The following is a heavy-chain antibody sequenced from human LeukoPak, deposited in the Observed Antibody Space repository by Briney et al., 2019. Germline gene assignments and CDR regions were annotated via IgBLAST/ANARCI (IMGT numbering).Heavy chain of an antibody. Sequence: GGSLRLSCAASGFTFSSHDMNWVRQAPGKGLEWVSSITTATSSYIYYADSVKARFTISRDDAKNSLYLQMDSLRAEDTAVYYCARGYGGPHYFDYWGQGTLVTVSS. V-gene: IGHV3-21*01. J-gene: IGHJ4*02. CDR1: GFTFSSHD. CDR2: ITTATSSYI. CDR3: ARGYGGPHYFDY. D-gene: IGHD2-15*01.